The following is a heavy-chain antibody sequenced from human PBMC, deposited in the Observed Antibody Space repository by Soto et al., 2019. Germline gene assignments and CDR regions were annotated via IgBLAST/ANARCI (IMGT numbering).Heavy chain of an antibody. Sequence: QIQLVQSGAEVKKPGASVKVSCKASGYIFTTYGFSWVRQAPGQGLEWMGWISAYSGHTDYAQKVQGRVTMTTDTSTGTAYMELRNLRSDDTGIYYCARAYTQDWVGLSYWGQGTLVTVSS. V-gene: IGHV1-18*01. CDR3: ARAYTQDWVGLSY. J-gene: IGHJ4*02. CDR2: ISAYSGHT. CDR1: GYIFTTYG. D-gene: IGHD1-26*01.